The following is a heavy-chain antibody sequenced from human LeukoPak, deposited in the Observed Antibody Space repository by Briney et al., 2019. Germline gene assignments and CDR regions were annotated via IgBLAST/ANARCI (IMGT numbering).Heavy chain of an antibody. D-gene: IGHD3-10*01. J-gene: IGHJ4*02. CDR2: ISGSGGST. CDR1: GFTFTTYA. CDR3: VKEHITGWPNFDH. Sequence: GGSLRLSCAASGFTFTTYAMNWVRQAPGKGLEWVSVISGSGGSTYYADSVKGRFTISRDNSRNSLYLQMNSLRFEDTAVYYCVKEHITGWPNFDHWGQGTLVTVSS. V-gene: IGHV3-23*01.